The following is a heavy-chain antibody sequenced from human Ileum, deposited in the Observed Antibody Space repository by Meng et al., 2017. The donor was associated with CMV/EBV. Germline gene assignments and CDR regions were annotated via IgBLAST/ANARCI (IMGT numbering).Heavy chain of an antibody. Sequence: GGSLRLSCAASGFTFSDSAMHWVRQTPGKGLEWVGLIPNDGVIKYYGDSVKGRCTISRDSSSSTLYMQPNDLRPDDTAVYYCAKVMSSSSPAFDSWGQGTLVTVSS. CDR3: AKVMSSSSPAFDS. CDR2: IPNDGVIK. V-gene: IGHV3-30*04. CDR1: GFTFSDSA. D-gene: IGHD6-6*01. J-gene: IGHJ4*02.